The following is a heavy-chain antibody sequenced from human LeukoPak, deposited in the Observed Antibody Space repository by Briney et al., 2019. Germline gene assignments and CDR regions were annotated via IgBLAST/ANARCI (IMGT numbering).Heavy chain of an antibody. Sequence: PGGSLRLSCAASGFTFSSYGMHWVRQAPGKGLEWVAVIWYGGSNKYYADSVKGRFTISRDNSKNTLYLQMNSLRAEDTAVYYCAKDRGSGWVEENFDYWGQGTLVTVSS. CDR3: AKDRGSGWVEENFDY. J-gene: IGHJ4*02. D-gene: IGHD6-19*01. CDR1: GFTFSSYG. V-gene: IGHV3-30*02. CDR2: IWYGGSNK.